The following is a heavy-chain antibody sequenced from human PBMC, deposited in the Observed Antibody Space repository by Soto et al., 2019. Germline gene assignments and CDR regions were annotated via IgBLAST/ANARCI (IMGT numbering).Heavy chain of an antibody. Sequence: EVQLVESGGGLVQPGGSLRLSCAASGFTFSDHYMDWVRQAPGKGLEWVGRTRNKANSYTTEYAASVKGRFTISRDDSKNSLYLQMNSLKTEDTAVYYCASGYSYGYYYDGMDVWGQGTTVTVSS. CDR1: GFTFSDHY. D-gene: IGHD5-18*01. CDR2: TRNKANSYTT. CDR3: ASGYSYGYYYDGMDV. V-gene: IGHV3-72*01. J-gene: IGHJ6*02.